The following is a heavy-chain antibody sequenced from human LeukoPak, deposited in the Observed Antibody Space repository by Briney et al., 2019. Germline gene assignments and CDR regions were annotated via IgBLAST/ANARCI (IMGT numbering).Heavy chain of an antibody. CDR1: GFTFDDYA. CDR3: AKEGSVTYYYDSSGYYAYYFDY. CDR2: ISWNSGSI. Sequence: PGGSLRLSCAASGFTFDDYAMHWVRQAPGKGLEWVSGISWNSGSIVYADSVKGRFTISRDNSKNTLYLQMNSLRAEDTAVYYCAKEGSVTYYYDSSGYYAYYFDYWGQGTLVTVSS. J-gene: IGHJ4*02. V-gene: IGHV3-9*01. D-gene: IGHD3-22*01.